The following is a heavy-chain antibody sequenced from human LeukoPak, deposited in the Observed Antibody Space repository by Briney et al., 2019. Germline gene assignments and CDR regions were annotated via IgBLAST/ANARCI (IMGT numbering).Heavy chain of an antibody. CDR3: SKGVKSIAARPSFDY. D-gene: IGHD6-6*01. Sequence: PGGSLRLSCAASGFTFSSFAMSWVRQAPGKGLEWVSAISGSGGSTYYADSVKGRFTISRDNSKNTLYLQMNSLRAEDTAVYYCSKGVKSIAARPSFDYWGQGTLVTVSS. V-gene: IGHV3-23*01. CDR1: GFTFSSFA. J-gene: IGHJ4*02. CDR2: ISGSGGST.